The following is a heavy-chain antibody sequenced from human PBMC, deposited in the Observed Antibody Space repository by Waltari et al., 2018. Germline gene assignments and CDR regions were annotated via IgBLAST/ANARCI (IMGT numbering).Heavy chain of an antibody. J-gene: IGHJ4*02. CDR2: ISNGGAST. V-gene: IGHV3-23*01. CDR3: VKGLGNTYALDS. CDR1: GFAFGGYA. D-gene: IGHD5-18*01. Sequence: EVQLLESGGDLVQPGGSLRLSCAASGFAFGGYAMNWVRQAPGKGLEWVSVISNGGASTYYADSVKGRFTISRDVSTNTLHLRMNSLKVEDTAVYYCVKGLGNTYALDSWGQGTRVTVSS.